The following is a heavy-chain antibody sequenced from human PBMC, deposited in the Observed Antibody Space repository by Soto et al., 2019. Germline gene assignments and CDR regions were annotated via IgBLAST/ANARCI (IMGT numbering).Heavy chain of an antibody. CDR2: ISYDGSNK. CDR3: ARVEMAVAAHFDY. Sequence: QVQLVESGGGVVQPGRSLRLSCAASGFTFSSYAMHWVRQAPGKGLEWVAVISYDGSNKYYADSVKGRFTISRDNSKNTLYLQMNSLRAEDTAVYYCARVEMAVAAHFDYWGQGTLVTVSS. V-gene: IGHV3-30-3*01. CDR1: GFTFSSYA. J-gene: IGHJ4*02. D-gene: IGHD6-19*01.